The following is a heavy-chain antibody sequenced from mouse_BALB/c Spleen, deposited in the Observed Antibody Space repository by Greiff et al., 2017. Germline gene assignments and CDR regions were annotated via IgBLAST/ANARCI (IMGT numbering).Heavy chain of an antibody. J-gene: IGHJ4*01. CDR3: ARSLRLRGDYAMDY. D-gene: IGHD1-2*01. Sequence: EVKLMESGGGLVKPGGSLKLSCAASGFTFSSYTMSWVRQTPEKRLEWVATISSGGSYTYYPDSVKGRFTISRDNPKNTLFLQMTSLRSEDTAMYYCARSLRLRGDYAMDYWGQGTSVTVSS. CDR2: ISSGGSYT. V-gene: IGHV5-6-4*01. CDR1: GFTFSSYT.